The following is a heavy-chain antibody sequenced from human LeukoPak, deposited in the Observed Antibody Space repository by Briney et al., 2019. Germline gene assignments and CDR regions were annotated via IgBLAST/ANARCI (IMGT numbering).Heavy chain of an antibody. J-gene: IGHJ4*02. CDR2: ISWDGGST. V-gene: IGHV3-43D*03. CDR1: GFTFDDCA. D-gene: IGHD3-22*01. CDR3: AKDRSDSSGPDY. Sequence: GGSLRLSCAASGFTFDDCAMHWVRQAPGKGLEWVSLISWDGGSTYYADSVKGRFTISRDNSKNSLYLQMNSLRAEDTALYYCAKDRSDSSGPDYWGQGTLVTVSS.